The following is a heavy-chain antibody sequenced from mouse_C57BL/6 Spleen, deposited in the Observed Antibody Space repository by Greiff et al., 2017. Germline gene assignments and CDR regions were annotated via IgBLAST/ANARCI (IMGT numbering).Heavy chain of an antibody. V-gene: IGHV3-6*01. D-gene: IGHD1-1*01. Sequence: DVQLQESGPGLVKPSQSLSLTCSVTGYSITSGYYWNWIRQFPGNKLEWMGYISYDGSNNYNPSLKNRISITRDTSKNQFFLKLNSVTTEDTATYYCARGGYYGSSSMDYWGQGTSVTVSS. CDR2: ISYDGSN. CDR1: GYSITSGYY. J-gene: IGHJ4*01. CDR3: ARGGYYGSSSMDY.